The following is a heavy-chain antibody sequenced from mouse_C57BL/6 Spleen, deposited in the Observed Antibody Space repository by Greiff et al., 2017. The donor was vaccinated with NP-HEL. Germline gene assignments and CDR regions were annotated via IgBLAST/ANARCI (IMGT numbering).Heavy chain of an antibody. CDR2: IYPGDGDT. Sequence: VQLQHSGPELVKPGASVKISCKASGYAFSSSWMNWVKQRPGKGLEWIGRIYPGDGDTNYNGKFKGKATLTADKSSSTAYMQLSSMTSEDSAVYFCGTGDGGYYVDYWGQGTTLTVSS. CDR1: GYAFSSSW. J-gene: IGHJ2*01. V-gene: IGHV1-82*01. CDR3: GTGDGGYYVDY. D-gene: IGHD4-1*01.